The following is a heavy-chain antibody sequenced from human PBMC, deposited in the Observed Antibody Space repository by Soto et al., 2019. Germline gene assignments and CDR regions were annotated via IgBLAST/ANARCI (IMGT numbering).Heavy chain of an antibody. CDR2: ISGSGGAT. J-gene: IGHJ4*02. CDR3: ARQEYITTWYLKY. D-gene: IGHD6-13*01. Sequence: EVQLLESGGGVVQPGGSLRLSCAASGFTFSAYAMSWVRQAPGKGLEWVSAISGSGGATYYADSVKGRFTISRDNSKNTLYLQMNSLRAEDTAVYYGARQEYITTWYLKYWGQGTLVTVSS. V-gene: IGHV3-23*01. CDR1: GFTFSAYA.